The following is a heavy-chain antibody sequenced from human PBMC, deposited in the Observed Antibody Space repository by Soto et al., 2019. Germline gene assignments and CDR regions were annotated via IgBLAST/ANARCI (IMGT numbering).Heavy chain of an antibody. Sequence: SETLSLTCTVSGGSISSGGYYWSWIRQHPGKGLEWIGYIYYSGSTYYNPSLKSRVTISVDTSKNQFSLKLSSVTAADTAVYYCARDLNPAYYFDYWGQGTLVTVSS. CDR3: ARDLNPAYYFDY. V-gene: IGHV4-31*03. CDR1: GGSISSGGYY. CDR2: IYYSGST. J-gene: IGHJ4*02.